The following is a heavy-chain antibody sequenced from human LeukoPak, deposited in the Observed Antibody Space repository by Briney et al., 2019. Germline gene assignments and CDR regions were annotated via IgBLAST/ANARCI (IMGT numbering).Heavy chain of an antibody. CDR3: ARRLGRSFDY. D-gene: IGHD2-21*01. V-gene: IGHV1-69*13. J-gene: IGHJ4*02. CDR2: IIPIFGTA. Sequence: ASVKVSCKASGYTFTGYYMHWVRQAPGQGLEWMGGIIPIFGTANYAQKFQGRVTITADESTSTAYMELSSLRSEDTAVYYCARRLGRSFDYWGQGTLVTVSS. CDR1: GYTFTGYY.